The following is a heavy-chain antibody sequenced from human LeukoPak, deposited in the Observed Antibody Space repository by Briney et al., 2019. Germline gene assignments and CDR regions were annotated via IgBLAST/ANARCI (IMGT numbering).Heavy chain of an antibody. CDR1: GFSFRSYS. V-gene: IGHV3-21*06. D-gene: IGHD1-1*01. Sequence: GGSLRLSCAASGFSFRSYSMNWVRQAPGKGLEGFSSIRSGGSYKFYADSVKGRFTISRDSAKNSLYVQMNSLRAEDTAVYYCARSLKVTTALDSFDIWGQGTMVTVSS. CDR3: ARSLKVTTALDSFDI. CDR2: IRSGGSYK. J-gene: IGHJ3*02.